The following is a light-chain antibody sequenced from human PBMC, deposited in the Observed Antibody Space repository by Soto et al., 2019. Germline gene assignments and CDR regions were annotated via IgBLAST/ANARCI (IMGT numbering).Light chain of an antibody. Sequence: HSALNQPPSASWTPGQRVTISFFGSSSNIGSNTVNWYQQLPGTAPKLLIYSNNQRPSGVPDRFSGSKSGTSASLAISGLQSEDEADYYCAAWDDSLNVVFGGGTKVTVL. V-gene: IGLV1-44*01. CDR3: AAWDDSLNVV. CDR1: SSNIGSNT. J-gene: IGLJ2*01. CDR2: SNN.